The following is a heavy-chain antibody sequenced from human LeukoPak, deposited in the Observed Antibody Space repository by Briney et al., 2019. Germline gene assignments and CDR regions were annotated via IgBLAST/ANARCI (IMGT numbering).Heavy chain of an antibody. CDR2: ISGDGGST. Sequence: GGYLRPSCAASGFTFDDYAMHWVRQAPGKGLKWVSLISGDGGSTYYADSVKGRFTISRDNSKNSLYLQMNSLRTEDTALYYCAKDIDSYGYNWGQGTLVTVSS. V-gene: IGHV3-43*02. D-gene: IGHD5-18*01. CDR3: AKDIDSYGYN. J-gene: IGHJ4*02. CDR1: GFTFDDYA.